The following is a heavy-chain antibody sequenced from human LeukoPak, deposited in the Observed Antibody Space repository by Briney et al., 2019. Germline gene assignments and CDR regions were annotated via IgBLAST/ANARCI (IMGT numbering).Heavy chain of an antibody. J-gene: IGHJ4*02. Sequence: GGSLRLSCAASGFTFSSYAMHWVRQAPGKGLEWVAVISYDGSNKYYADSVKGRFTISRDNSKNTLYLQMNSLRAGDTAVYYCANANTNPYYDFWSGYYFYYWGQGTLVTVSS. CDR3: ANANTNPYYDFWSGYYFYY. CDR2: ISYDGSNK. V-gene: IGHV3-30-3*01. D-gene: IGHD3-3*01. CDR1: GFTFSSYA.